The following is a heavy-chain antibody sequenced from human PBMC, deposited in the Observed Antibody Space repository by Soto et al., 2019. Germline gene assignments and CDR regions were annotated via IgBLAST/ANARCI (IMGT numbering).Heavy chain of an antibody. CDR2: IHYSGST. CDR1: GGSISSYY. Sequence: QVQLQESGPGLVKPSETVSLTCTVSGGSISSYYWSWIRQPPGKGLEWIGYIHYSGSTKYDPSLKSRVTISVDTSKNHFSLKLSSVTAADTAVYYYARRLVRGVIDYWGQGTLVTVSS. CDR3: ARRLVRGVIDY. V-gene: IGHV4-59*08. D-gene: IGHD3-10*01. J-gene: IGHJ4*02.